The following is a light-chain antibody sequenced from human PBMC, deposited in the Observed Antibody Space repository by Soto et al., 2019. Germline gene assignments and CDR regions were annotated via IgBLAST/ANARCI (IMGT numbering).Light chain of an antibody. CDR1: QSVSTN. CDR2: FAS. V-gene: IGKV3-15*01. Sequence: VMTQSPATLSVSPGERAALSCRASQSVSTNLAWYQQKPGQPPRLLIYFASTRATAVPARFSGSGSGTDFTLTISRLEPEDFAVYYCQQYGSSPLWTFGQGTKVDIK. J-gene: IGKJ1*01. CDR3: QQYGSSPLWT.